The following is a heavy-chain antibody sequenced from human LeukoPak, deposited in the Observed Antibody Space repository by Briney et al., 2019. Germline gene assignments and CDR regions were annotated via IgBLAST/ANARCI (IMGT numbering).Heavy chain of an antibody. CDR3: ASAQLGVSRPYYYDSSPTDGMDV. CDR2: INPNSGGT. D-gene: IGHD3-22*01. CDR1: GYTFTGYY. Sequence: ASVKVSCKASGYTFTGYYMHWVRQAPGQGLEWMGWINPNSGGTNYAQKFQGRVTMTRDTSISTAYMELSRLRSDDTAVYYCASAQLGVSRPYYYDSSPTDGMDVWGQGTTVTVSS. J-gene: IGHJ6*02. V-gene: IGHV1-2*02.